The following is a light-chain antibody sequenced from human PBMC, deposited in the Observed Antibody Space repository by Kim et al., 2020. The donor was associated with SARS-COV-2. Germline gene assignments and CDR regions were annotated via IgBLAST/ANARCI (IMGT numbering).Light chain of an antibody. Sequence: ATINCKSSRSVLYSSNDKNYLAWYQQKPGQPPKLLIYWASTRESGVPDRFSGSGSGTDFALTISSLQAEDAAVYYCQQYYSLPLTFGGGTKVDIK. CDR3: QQYYSLPLT. CDR2: WAS. CDR1: RSVLYSSNDKNY. J-gene: IGKJ4*01. V-gene: IGKV4-1*01.